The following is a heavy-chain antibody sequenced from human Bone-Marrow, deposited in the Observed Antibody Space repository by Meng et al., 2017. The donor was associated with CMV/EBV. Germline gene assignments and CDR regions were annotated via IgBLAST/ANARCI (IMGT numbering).Heavy chain of an antibody. V-gene: IGHV3-43*01. CDR3: AKDRVGATGY. CDR2: ITWDGGSR. Sequence: GESLKISCAASGFTFDDSNMHWVRQPPGKGLEWVSFITWDGGSRNYADSVKGRFTISRDNSKNTLYLQMNSLRAEDRAVYYCAKDRVGATGYWGQGTLVTVSS. CDR1: GFTFDDSN. J-gene: IGHJ4*02. D-gene: IGHD1-26*01.